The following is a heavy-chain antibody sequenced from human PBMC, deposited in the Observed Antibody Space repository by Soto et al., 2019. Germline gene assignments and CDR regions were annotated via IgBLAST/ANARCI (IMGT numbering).Heavy chain of an antibody. CDR2: IIPIFGTA. J-gene: IGHJ5*02. Sequence: XSLKVSCKASGGTFISYAISWVRQAPGQGLEWMGGIIPIFGTANYAQKFQGRVTITADESTSTAYMELSSLRSEDTAVYYCARVPTRSIAARGWFDPWGQGTLVTVSS. D-gene: IGHD6-6*01. CDR1: GGTFISYA. CDR3: ARVPTRSIAARGWFDP. V-gene: IGHV1-69*13.